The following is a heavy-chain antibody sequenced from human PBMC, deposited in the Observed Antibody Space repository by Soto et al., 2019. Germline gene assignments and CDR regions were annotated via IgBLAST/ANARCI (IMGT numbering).Heavy chain of an antibody. Sequence: PGGSLRLSCAASGFSFSNYAMHWVRQAPGKGLEWVAVISYDGRDKYYEDSVKGRYTISRDKSKNTLFLQMNSLRAEDTAVYYCARYCRRTSCYDSWGQGTPVPVYS. J-gene: IGHJ4*02. CDR2: ISYDGRDK. CDR1: GFSFSNYA. V-gene: IGHV3-30*03. CDR3: ARYCRRTSCYDS. D-gene: IGHD2-2*01.